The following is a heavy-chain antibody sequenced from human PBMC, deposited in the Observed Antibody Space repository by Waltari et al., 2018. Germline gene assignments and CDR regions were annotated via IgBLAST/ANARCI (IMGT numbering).Heavy chain of an antibody. Sequence: EVQLLQSGAEVKKPGATVKSYCKSSGNTFTDYDIHWVKQTPGKGLGWMGRVGPKDGDTIYAEKFQDRVTISADTSTDTVYMIMNGLRFDDPALYFCSRSGSDDWFDPWGRGTPVTVVS. J-gene: IGHJ5*02. D-gene: IGHD2-15*01. CDR1: GNTFTDYD. CDR3: SRSGSDDWFDP. V-gene: IGHV1-69-2*01. CDR2: VGPKDGDT.